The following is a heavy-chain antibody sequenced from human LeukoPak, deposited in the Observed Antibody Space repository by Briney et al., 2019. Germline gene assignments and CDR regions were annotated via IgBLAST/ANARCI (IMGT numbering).Heavy chain of an antibody. CDR3: ARHYYGDYAYYLDY. D-gene: IGHD4-17*01. V-gene: IGHV4-39*01. CDR2: INYSGTT. CDR1: GGSISSRNYY. Sequence: SETLSLTCTVCGGSISSRNYYWGWIREPPGKGLEWIGSINYSGTTYYNPSLRSRVTILIDTSKNQFFLKLNSVTAPDTALYYCARHYYGDYAYYLDYWGQGTLVTVSS. J-gene: IGHJ4*02.